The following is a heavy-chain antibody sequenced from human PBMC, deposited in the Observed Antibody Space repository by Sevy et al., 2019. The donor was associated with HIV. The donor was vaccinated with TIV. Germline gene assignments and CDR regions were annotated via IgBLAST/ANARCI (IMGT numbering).Heavy chain of an antibody. CDR2: IVVGSGNT. V-gene: IGHV1-58*01. CDR1: GFTFTSSA. D-gene: IGHD3-16*02. Sequence: ASVKVSCKASGFTFTSSAVQWVRQARGQRLEWIGWIVVGSGNTNYAKKFQERVTITRDMSTSTAYMELSSLRSEDTAVYYCAADSPGDYVWGSYRGDAFDIWGQGTMVTVSS. J-gene: IGHJ3*02. CDR3: AADSPGDYVWGSYRGDAFDI.